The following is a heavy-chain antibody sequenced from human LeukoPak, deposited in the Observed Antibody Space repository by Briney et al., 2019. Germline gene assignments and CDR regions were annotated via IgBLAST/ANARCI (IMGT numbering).Heavy chain of an antibody. V-gene: IGHV3-30-3*01. Sequence: GGSLRLSCAASGFTFSSYAMHWVRQAPGKGLEWVAVISYDGSNKYYADSVKGRFTISRDNSKNTLYLQMNSLRAEDTAVYYCAGVPLYITMVRVYYYGRDVGGQGTRVTVSS. CDR1: GFTFSSYA. J-gene: IGHJ6*02. CDR3: AGVPLYITMVRVYYYGRDV. CDR2: ISYDGSNK. D-gene: IGHD3-10*01.